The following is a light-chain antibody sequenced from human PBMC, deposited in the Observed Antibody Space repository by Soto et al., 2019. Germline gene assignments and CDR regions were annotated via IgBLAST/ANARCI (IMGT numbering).Light chain of an antibody. V-gene: IGKV1-5*03. J-gene: IGKJ1*01. Sequence: DIQMTQSPSTLSASVGDRVTITCRASQSISSWLAWYQQKPGKAPKLLIYKASSLESGVRSRFSGSGSGTEFTLTISSLQPDDFATYYCQQYNSYSPWTFGQGTKVDIK. CDR2: KAS. CDR3: QQYNSYSPWT. CDR1: QSISSW.